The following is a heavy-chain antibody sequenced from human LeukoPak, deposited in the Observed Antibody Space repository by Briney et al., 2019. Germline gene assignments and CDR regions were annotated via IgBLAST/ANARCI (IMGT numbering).Heavy chain of an antibody. J-gene: IGHJ4*02. CDR1: GFTFSSYA. CDR2: ISYDGSNK. V-gene: IGHV3-30-3*01. Sequence: GGSLRLSCAASGFTFSSYAMHWVRQAPGKGLEGVAVISYDGSNKYYADSVKGRFTISRDSSKNTLYLQMNSLRAEDTAVYYCARDRVDTAMVTWSGYFDYWGQGTLVTVSS. CDR3: ARDRVDTAMVTWSGYFDY. D-gene: IGHD5-18*01.